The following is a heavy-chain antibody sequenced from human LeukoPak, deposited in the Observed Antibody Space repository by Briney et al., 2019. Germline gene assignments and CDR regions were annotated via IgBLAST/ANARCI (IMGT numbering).Heavy chain of an antibody. CDR1: GGTFSSYA. CDR3: VMATIGKRNLGAGAENAFDI. Sequence: SVKVSCKASGGTFSSYAISWVRQAPGQGLEWMGGIIPIFGTANYAQKFQGRVTITADESTSTAYMELSSLRAEDTAVYYCVMATIGKRNLGAGAENAFDIWGQGTMVTVSS. CDR2: IIPIFGTA. V-gene: IGHV1-69*01. D-gene: IGHD5-24*01. J-gene: IGHJ3*02.